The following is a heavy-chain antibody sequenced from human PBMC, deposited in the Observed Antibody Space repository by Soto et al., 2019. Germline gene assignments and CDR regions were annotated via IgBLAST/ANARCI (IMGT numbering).Heavy chain of an antibody. CDR2: INPSDGST. CDR1: RYTFTSYY. J-gene: IGHJ6*02. CDR3: ARFSPMAPRYYYGMDV. D-gene: IGHD3-10*01. V-gene: IGHV1-46*01. Sequence: ASDPVSYLASRYTFTSYYMHWVRRAPGQGLEWMGIINPSDGSTSYAQEFQGRVTMTRDTSTSTVYMELSSLRSEDTAVYYCARFSPMAPRYYYGMDVWGQGTTVTVSS.